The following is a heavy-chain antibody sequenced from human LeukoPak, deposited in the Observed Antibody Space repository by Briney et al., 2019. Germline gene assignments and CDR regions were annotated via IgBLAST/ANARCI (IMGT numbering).Heavy chain of an antibody. D-gene: IGHD3-3*01. J-gene: IGHJ5*02. CDR1: GYTFTSYA. CDR2: INAGNGNT. Sequence: GASVKVSCKASGYTFTSYAMHWVRQAPGQRLEWMGWINAGNGNTKYSQEFQGRVTITRDTSASTAYMELSSLRSEDMAVYYCAREDYDFWSGYLAIDPWGGEPWSPSPQ. V-gene: IGHV1-3*03. CDR3: AREDYDFWSGYLAIDP.